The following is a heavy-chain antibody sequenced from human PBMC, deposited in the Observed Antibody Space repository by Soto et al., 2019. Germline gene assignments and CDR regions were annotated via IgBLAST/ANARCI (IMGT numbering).Heavy chain of an antibody. V-gene: IGHV1-69*13. CDR2: IIPIFGTA. Sequence: SVKVSCKASGGTFSSYAISWVRQAPGQGLEWMGGIIPIFGTANYAQKFQGRVTITADESTSTAYMELSSLRSEDTDVYYCASRTQFIAAAGNDYWGQGTLVTVSS. CDR1: GGTFSSYA. CDR3: ASRTQFIAAAGNDY. J-gene: IGHJ4*02. D-gene: IGHD6-13*01.